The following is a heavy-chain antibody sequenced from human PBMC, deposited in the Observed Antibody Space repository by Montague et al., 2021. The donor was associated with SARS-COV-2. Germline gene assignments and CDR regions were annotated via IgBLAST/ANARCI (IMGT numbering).Heavy chain of an antibody. CDR1: GFSLSTSGMC. D-gene: IGHD4-23*01. V-gene: IGHV2-70*01. CDR3: ARMTTVVTLGYYYYYGKEV. CDR2: IVLVYDK. J-gene: IGHJ6*02. Sequence: PALVKPTQTLTLTCTFSGFSLSTSGMCVSWFRQPPGKALEWLALIVLVYDKYYSTSLKTRLTISTDTSKNQVVLTMTNMDPVDTATYYCARMTTVVTLGYYYYYGKEVWGQGTTVTVSS.